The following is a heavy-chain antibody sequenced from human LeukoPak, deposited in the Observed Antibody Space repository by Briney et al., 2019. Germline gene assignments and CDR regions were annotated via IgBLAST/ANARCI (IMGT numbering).Heavy chain of an antibody. CDR3: ALGRAVGAFDI. CDR2: IYPGDSDT. J-gene: IGHJ3*02. D-gene: IGHD6-19*01. CDR1: GYSFTSYW. V-gene: IGHV5-51*01. Sequence: GESLNISCKGSGYSFTSYWIGWVRHMPGKGLDCMGIIYPGDSDTRYSPSFQGQVTISADKSISTAYLQWSSLKASVTAMYYCALGRAVGAFDIWGQGTMVTVSS.